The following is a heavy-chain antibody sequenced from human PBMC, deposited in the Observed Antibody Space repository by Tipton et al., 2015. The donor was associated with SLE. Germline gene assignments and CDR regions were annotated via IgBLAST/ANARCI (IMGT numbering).Heavy chain of an antibody. CDR1: GGSFSGYY. V-gene: IGHV4-34*01. Sequence: TLSLTCAVYGGSFSGYYWSWIRQPPGKGLEWIGEINHSGSTNYNPSLKSRVTMSVDTSKNQFSLKLSSVTAADTAVYYCARENDYGDYVIDYWGQGTLVTVSS. D-gene: IGHD4-17*01. CDR2: INHSGST. J-gene: IGHJ4*02. CDR3: ARENDYGDYVIDY.